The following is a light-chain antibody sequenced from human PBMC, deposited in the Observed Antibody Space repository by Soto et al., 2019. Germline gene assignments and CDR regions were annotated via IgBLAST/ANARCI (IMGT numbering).Light chain of an antibody. V-gene: IGKV3D-15*01. CDR3: QQYNNWPWT. J-gene: IGKJ1*01. CDR2: DAS. CDR1: QSVSSY. Sequence: KVMTPSPATLSVSPGDRATLSCMASQSVSSYLAWYQQKPGQAPRLLIYDASNRATGIPARFSGSGSGTDFTLTISSLQSEDFAVYYCQQYNNWPWTFGQGTKVDIK.